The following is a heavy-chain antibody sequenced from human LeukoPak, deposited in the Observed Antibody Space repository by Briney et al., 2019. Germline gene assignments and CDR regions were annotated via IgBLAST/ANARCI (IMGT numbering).Heavy chain of an antibody. J-gene: IGHJ4*02. CDR1: GFTFGSYA. V-gene: IGHV3-23*01. CDR3: ASSRGGINQFDY. D-gene: IGHD3-10*01. Sequence: GGSLRLSCVTSGFTFGSYAMNWVRQAPGKGLEWVSGISASGGSTYYAASVKGRFTISRDGSSSTLHLQMNNLRAEDTAVYYCASSRGGINQFDYWGQGSLVTVSS. CDR2: ISASGGST.